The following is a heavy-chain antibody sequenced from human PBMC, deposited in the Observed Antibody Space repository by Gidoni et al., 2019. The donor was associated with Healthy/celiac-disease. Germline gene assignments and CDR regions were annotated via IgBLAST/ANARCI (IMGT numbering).Heavy chain of an antibody. CDR1: GFTFSSYS. CDR2: ISSSSSYI. J-gene: IGHJ4*02. D-gene: IGHD4-17*01. V-gene: IGHV3-21*01. Sequence: EVQLVESGGGLVKPGGSLRLSCAASGFTFSSYSMNWVRQAPGKGLEWVSSISSSSSYIYYADSVKGRFTISRDNAKNSLYLQMNSLRAEDTAVYYCAGADYGGIQTDYWGQGTLVTVSS. CDR3: AGADYGGIQTDY.